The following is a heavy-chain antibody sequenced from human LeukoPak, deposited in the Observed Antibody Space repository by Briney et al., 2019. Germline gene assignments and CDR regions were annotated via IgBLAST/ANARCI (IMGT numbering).Heavy chain of an antibody. CDR2: INHSGST. CDR3: ARGRGESGTSYWTHFDY. D-gene: IGHD1-26*01. Sequence: SETLSLTCGVYGGPFSDHYWSWIRQTPGKGLEWIGEINHSGSTNYNPSLKSRVTISVDTSKNQFSLKLSSVTAADTAVYYCARGRGESGTSYWTHFDYWGQGTLVTVSS. CDR1: GGPFSDHY. V-gene: IGHV4-34*01. J-gene: IGHJ4*02.